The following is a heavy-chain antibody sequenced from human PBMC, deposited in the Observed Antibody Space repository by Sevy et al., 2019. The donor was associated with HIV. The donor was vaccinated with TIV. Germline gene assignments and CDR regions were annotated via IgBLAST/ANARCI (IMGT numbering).Heavy chain of an antibody. Sequence: SETLSLTCAVYGGSFSGYYWSWIRQPPGKGLEWIGEINHSGSTNYNPSLKSRVTISVDTSKNQFSLKLSSVTAADTAVYYCVRGAVGANSTGRAFDIWGQGTMVTVSS. CDR3: VRGAVGANSTGRAFDI. J-gene: IGHJ3*02. CDR1: GGSFSGYY. CDR2: INHSGST. D-gene: IGHD1-26*01. V-gene: IGHV4-34*01.